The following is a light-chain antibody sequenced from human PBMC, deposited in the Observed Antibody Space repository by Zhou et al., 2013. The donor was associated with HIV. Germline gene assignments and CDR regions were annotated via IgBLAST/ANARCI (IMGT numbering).Light chain of an antibody. CDR3: QQYNNWPPT. J-gene: IGKJ1*01. Sequence: EIVLTQSPGTLSLSPGERATLSCRASQRVSSSNLAWYQQKPGQAPRLLIYGASTRATGFPARFSGSGSGTEFTLTISSLQSEDFALYYCQQYNNWPPTFGQGTKVEVK. CDR2: GAS. CDR1: QRVSSSN. V-gene: IGKV3-15*01.